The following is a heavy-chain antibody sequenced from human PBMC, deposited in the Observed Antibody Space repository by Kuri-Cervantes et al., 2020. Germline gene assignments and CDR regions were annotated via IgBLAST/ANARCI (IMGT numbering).Heavy chain of an antibody. CDR3: ARDRARGVGATTNPLYGMDV. Sequence: ASVKVSCKASGYTFTSYGISWVRQAPGQGLEWMGIINPSGGSTSYAQKFQGRVTMTRDTSTSTVYMELSSLRSEDTAVYYCARDRARGVGATTNPLYGMDVWGQGTTVTVSS. J-gene: IGHJ6*02. CDR1: GYTFTSYG. CDR2: INPSGGST. D-gene: IGHD1-26*01. V-gene: IGHV1-46*01.